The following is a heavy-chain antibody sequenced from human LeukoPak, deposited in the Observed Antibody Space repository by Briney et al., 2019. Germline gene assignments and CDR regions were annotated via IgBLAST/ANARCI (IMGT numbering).Heavy chain of an antibody. Sequence: PSETLSLTCTVSGGSIRSDFWSWIRQPPGKGLEWIGYVYYSGSTNHSPSLNSRVTISIDTSKNKFSLKLTSVTAADTAVYYCAGTSNYWSPYFDYWGQGALVTVSS. D-gene: IGHD1-1*01. V-gene: IGHV4-59*01. J-gene: IGHJ4*02. CDR3: AGTSNYWSPYFDY. CDR1: GGSIRSDF. CDR2: VYYSGST.